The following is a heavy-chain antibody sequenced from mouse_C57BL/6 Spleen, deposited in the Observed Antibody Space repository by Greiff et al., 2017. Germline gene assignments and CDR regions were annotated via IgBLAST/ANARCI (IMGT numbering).Heavy chain of an antibody. Sequence: VQLQQSGAELVRPGTSVKVSCEASGYAFTNYLIEWVKQRPGQGLEWIGVINPGSGGTNYNEKFKGKATLTADKSSSTAYMQLSSLTSEDSAVYFCARDYGSSPAWFAYWGQGTLVTVSA. D-gene: IGHD1-1*01. V-gene: IGHV1-54*01. CDR3: ARDYGSSPAWFAY. CDR1: GYAFTNYL. CDR2: INPGSGGT. J-gene: IGHJ3*01.